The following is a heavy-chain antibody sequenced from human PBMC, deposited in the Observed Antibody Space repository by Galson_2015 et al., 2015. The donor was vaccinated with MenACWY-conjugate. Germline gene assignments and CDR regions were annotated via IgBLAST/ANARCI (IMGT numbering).Heavy chain of an antibody. CDR3: AADSPLDRGVDYDS. V-gene: IGHV1-58*01. D-gene: IGHD3-10*01. Sequence: SVKVSCKASGYTFSSSTSAVQWVRQARGQRLEWIGWIVVGSDVTSYADKFQDRVTITRDMSTNTVYMELSSLRSEDTAVYFCAADSPLDRGVDYDSWGQGTLVAVSS. J-gene: IGHJ4*02. CDR1: GYTFSSSTSA. CDR2: IVVGSDVT.